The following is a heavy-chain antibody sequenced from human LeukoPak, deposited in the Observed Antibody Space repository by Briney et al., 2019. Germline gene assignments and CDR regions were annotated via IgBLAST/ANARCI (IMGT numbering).Heavy chain of an antibody. Sequence: GGSLRLSCATSGFTFSDYTMNWVRKAPGKGLEWLSCISRGGTYIYYSDSVKGRFTISRDSAKNSLYLQMNSLGAEDTAIYYCAREEDSSMIRASHGMDVWGQGTTVTVS. J-gene: IGHJ6*02. V-gene: IGHV3-21*01. CDR2: ISRGGTYI. CDR3: AREEDSSMIRASHGMDV. CDR1: GFTFSDYT. D-gene: IGHD6-6*01.